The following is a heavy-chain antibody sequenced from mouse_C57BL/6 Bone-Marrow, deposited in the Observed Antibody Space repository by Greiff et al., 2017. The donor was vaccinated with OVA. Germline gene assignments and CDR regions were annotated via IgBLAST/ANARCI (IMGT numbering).Heavy chain of an antibody. CDR1: GFTFSSYG. Sequence: EVMLVESGGDLVKPGGSLKLSCAASGFTFSSYGMSWVRQTPDKRLEWVATISSGGSYTYYPDSVKGRFTISRDNAKNTLYLQMSSLKSEDTAMYYCASHDYYWYFDVWGTGTTVTVSS. V-gene: IGHV5-6*01. CDR2: ISSGGSYT. D-gene: IGHD2-4*01. J-gene: IGHJ1*03. CDR3: ASHDYYWYFDV.